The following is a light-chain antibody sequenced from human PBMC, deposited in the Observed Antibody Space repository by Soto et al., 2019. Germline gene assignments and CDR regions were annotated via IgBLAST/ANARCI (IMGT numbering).Light chain of an antibody. J-gene: IGKJ4*01. Sequence: IQVTQSPSSLSASVVDRVTITCRASQDISSYLAWYQQKPGKAPTLLIYAASTLQSGVPSRFSGSGFGTDFTLTISSLQAEDFASYYCQKLRSYPSNFGGGTKVDI. CDR1: QDISSY. V-gene: IGKV1-9*01. CDR2: AAS. CDR3: QKLRSYPSN.